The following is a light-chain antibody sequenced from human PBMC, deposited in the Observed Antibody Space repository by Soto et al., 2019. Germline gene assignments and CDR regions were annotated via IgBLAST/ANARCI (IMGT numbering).Light chain of an antibody. CDR2: AAS. J-gene: IGKJ3*01. CDR1: QGISSC. CDR3: QQYYSYPGT. Sequence: AIRMTQSPSSLSASTGDRVTITCRASQGISSCLAWYQQKPGKAPKLLIYAASTLQSGVPSRFSGSGSGTDFTLTISCLQSEDFATYYCQQYYSYPGTFGPGTKVDIK. V-gene: IGKV1-8*01.